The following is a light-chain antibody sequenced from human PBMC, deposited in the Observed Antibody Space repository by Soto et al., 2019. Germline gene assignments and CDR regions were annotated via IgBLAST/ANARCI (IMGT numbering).Light chain of an antibody. CDR3: TSSTSDSLYV. V-gene: IGLV2-14*02. CDR2: EGS. J-gene: IGLJ1*01. Sequence: QSVLTQPASVSGSPGQSITISCTGTSSDLGSYNLVSRYQQHPGKAPRLIIYEGSKRPSGDSNRFSGSKSGNTASLTISGLLAEDEADYFCTSSTSDSLYVFGTGTKLTVL. CDR1: SSDLGSYNL.